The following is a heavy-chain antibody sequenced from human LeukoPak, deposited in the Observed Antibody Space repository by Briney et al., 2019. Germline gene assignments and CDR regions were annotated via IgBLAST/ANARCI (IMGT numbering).Heavy chain of an antibody. CDR2: ISYDGSNK. J-gene: IGHJ4*02. Sequence: PGGSLRLSCAASGFTFSSYAMHWVRQAPGKGLEWVAVISYDGSNKYYADSVKGRFTISRDNSKNTLYLQMNSLRAEDTAVYYCAKQEVLRYFDWLLSPGYWGQGTLVTVSS. CDR1: GFTFSSYA. V-gene: IGHV3-30*18. CDR3: AKQEVLRYFDWLLSPGY. D-gene: IGHD3-9*01.